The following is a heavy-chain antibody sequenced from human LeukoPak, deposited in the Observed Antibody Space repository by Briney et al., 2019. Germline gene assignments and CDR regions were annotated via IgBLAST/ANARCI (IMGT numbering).Heavy chain of an antibody. V-gene: IGHV3-21*03. D-gene: IGHD2-15*01. CDR1: GFTFSGYN. J-gene: IGHJ4*02. Sequence: PGGSLRLSCAASGFTFSGYNMNWVRQPPGKGLEWVSSISSSSSYIYYADSVKGRFTISRDNAKNSLYLQMNSLKSEDTAVYYCTTIRGFCSGRSCLGYWGQGTLVTVSS. CDR2: ISSSSSYI. CDR3: TTIRGFCSGRSCLGY.